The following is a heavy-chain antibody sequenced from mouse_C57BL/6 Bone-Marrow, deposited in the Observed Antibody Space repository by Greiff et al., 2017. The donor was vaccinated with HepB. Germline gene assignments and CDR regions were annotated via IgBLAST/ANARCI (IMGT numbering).Heavy chain of an antibody. V-gene: IGHV1-26*01. CDR2: INPNNGGT. J-gene: IGHJ1*03. CDR1: GYTFTDYY. D-gene: IGHD1-1*01. Sequence: VQLQQSGPELVKPGASVKISCKASGYTFTDYYMNWVTQSHGKSLEWIGDINPNNGGTSYNQKFKGKATLTVDKSSSTASMELRSLTSEDSAVYYCARGNYYGSSYGYFDVWGTGTTVTVSS. CDR3: ARGNYYGSSYGYFDV.